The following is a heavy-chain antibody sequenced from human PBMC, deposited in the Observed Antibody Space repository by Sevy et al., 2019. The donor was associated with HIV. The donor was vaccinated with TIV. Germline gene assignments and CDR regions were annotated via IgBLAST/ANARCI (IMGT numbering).Heavy chain of an antibody. CDR2: IYYSGST. J-gene: IGHJ4*02. Sequence: SETLSLTCTVSGGSISSYYWSWIRQPPGKGLERIGYIYYSGSTNYDPSLKSRVTISVDTSKNQFSLKLSSVTAADTAVYYCARVSSSWYLYYWGQGTLVTVSS. V-gene: IGHV4-59*01. CDR3: ARVSSSWYLYY. D-gene: IGHD6-13*01. CDR1: GGSISSYY.